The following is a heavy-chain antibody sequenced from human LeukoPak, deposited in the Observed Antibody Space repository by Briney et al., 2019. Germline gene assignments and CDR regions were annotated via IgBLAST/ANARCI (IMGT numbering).Heavy chain of an antibody. V-gene: IGHV5-51*01. J-gene: IGHJ5*02. CDR2: IYPGDSDT. CDR1: GCSFTSYW. Sequence: PGESLKISCKGSGCSFTSYWIGWVRQMPGKGLEWMGIIYPGDSDTRYSPSFQGQVTISADKSISTAYLQWSSLKASDTAMYYCARQSVVVPAAMGGDYNWFDPWGQGTLVTVSS. CDR3: ARQSVVVPAAMGGDYNWFDP. D-gene: IGHD2-2*01.